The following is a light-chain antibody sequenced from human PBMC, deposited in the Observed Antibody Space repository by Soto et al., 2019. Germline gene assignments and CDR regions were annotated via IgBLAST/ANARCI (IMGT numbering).Light chain of an antibody. CDR3: QSYDSSLSGQR. V-gene: IGLV1-40*01. CDR2: GNS. J-gene: IGLJ3*02. CDR1: SSNIGAGYD. Sequence: QHVLTQPPSVSGAPGQRVTISCTGSSSNIGAGYDVHWYQQLPGTAPKLLIYGNSNRPSGVPDRFSGSKSGTSASLAITGLQAEDEADYYCQSYDSSLSGQRFGGGTKVTVL.